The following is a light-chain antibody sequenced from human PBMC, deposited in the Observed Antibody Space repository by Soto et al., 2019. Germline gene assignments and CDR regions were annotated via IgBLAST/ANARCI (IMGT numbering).Light chain of an antibody. V-gene: IGKV3-20*01. J-gene: IGKJ1*01. Sequence: EVVMTQFPDTVSVTLGETVTLSCGASQSVRTNLAWYQQRPGQAPRLLIYGASSRATGIPDRFSGSGSGTDFTLTISRLEPEDFAVYYCQQYGSSPWTFGQGTKVDIK. CDR1: QSVRTN. CDR2: GAS. CDR3: QQYGSSPWT.